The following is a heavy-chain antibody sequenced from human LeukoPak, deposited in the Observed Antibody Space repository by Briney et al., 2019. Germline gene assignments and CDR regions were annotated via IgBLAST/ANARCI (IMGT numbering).Heavy chain of an antibody. J-gene: IGHJ6*02. V-gene: IGHV3-64D*06. CDR3: VRGWRNMDV. CDR2: VNNNGGTT. Sequence: GGSLRLSCSASGFIFTSYPMHWVRQAPGKGLEYVAVVNNNGGTTYYADSVKGRFTISRDNSKNTLYLQMSSLRPEDTAVYYCVRGWRNMDVWGQGTTVAVSS. D-gene: IGHD5-24*01. CDR1: GFIFTSYP.